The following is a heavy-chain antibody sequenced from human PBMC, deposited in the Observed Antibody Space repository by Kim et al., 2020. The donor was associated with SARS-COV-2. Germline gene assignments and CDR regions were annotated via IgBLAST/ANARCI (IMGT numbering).Heavy chain of an antibody. CDR2: ISYDGSNK. Sequence: GGSLRLSCAASGFTFSSYGMHWVRQAPGKGLEWVAVISYDGSNKYYADSVKGRFTISRDNSKNTLYLQMNSLRAEDTAVYYCARDIRLRYFDWWEYYYYG. CDR1: GFTFSSYG. V-gene: IGHV3-33*05. CDR3: ARDIRLRYFDWWEYYYYG. D-gene: IGHD3-9*01. J-gene: IGHJ6*01.